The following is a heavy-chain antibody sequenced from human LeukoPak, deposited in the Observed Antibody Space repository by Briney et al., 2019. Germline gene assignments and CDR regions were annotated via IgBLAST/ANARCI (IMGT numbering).Heavy chain of an antibody. CDR3: TTLGKPSGYSSVWYWIY. V-gene: IGHV3-15*01. J-gene: IGHJ4*02. D-gene: IGHD6-19*01. CDR2: IKSKADGGTT. Sequence: GGSLRLSCAASGFTFSNAWMSWVRQAPGKGLEWVGRIKSKADGGTTDYVAPVKGRFTISRDDSKNTLYLQMNSLKTEDTAAYYCTTLGKPSGYSSVWYWIYWGQGTLVTVSS. CDR1: GFTFSNAW.